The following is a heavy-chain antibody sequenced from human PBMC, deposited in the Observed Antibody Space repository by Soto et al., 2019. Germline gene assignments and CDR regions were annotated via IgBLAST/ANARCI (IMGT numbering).Heavy chain of an antibody. CDR3: AKDAGHSSGYYRSKRGFDY. CDR2: ISGSGGST. J-gene: IGHJ4*02. D-gene: IGHD3-22*01. CDR1: GFTFSSYA. Sequence: HPGGSLRLSXAASGFTFSSYAMSWVRQAPGKGLEWVSAISGSGGSTYYADSVKGRFTTSRDNSKNTLYLQMNSLRAEDTAVYYCAKDAGHSSGYYRSKRGFDYWGQGTLVTVSS. V-gene: IGHV3-23*01.